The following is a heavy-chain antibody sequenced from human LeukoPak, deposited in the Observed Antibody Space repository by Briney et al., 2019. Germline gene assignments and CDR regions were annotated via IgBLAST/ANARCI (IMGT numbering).Heavy chain of an antibody. J-gene: IGHJ4*02. Sequence: PSGTLSLTCTVSGYSIGSGYYWGWIRQSPGKGLEWIGSIYHIGSTYYNPSLKSRVTMSVDTSKNQFSLKLSSVTAADTAVYYCARAGRITIFGVVARNFDYWGQGTLVTVSS. CDR3: ARAGRITIFGVVARNFDY. D-gene: IGHD3-3*01. V-gene: IGHV4-38-2*02. CDR1: GYSIGSGYY. CDR2: IYHIGST.